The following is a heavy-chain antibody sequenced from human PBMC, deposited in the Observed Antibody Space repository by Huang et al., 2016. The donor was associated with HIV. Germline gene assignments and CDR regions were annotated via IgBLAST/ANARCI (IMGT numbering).Heavy chain of an antibody. CDR2: IYYTGTT. Sequence: QVQLQESGPGPVKPSQTLSLTCTVSGDSISRGGYLWSWIRQSPGKGLEWIGSIYYTGTTSDTPSLRSRVTMSVDTSKNQFSLMLTSVTAEDTAVYYCARDRITQCNGGRCYSDWSDPWGQGTLVIVSS. J-gene: IGHJ5*02. V-gene: IGHV4-30-4*01. CDR3: ARDRITQCNGGRCYSDWSDP. D-gene: IGHD2-15*01. CDR1: GDSISRGGYL.